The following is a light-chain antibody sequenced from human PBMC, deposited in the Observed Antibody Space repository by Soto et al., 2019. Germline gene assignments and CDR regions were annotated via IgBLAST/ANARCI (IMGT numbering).Light chain of an antibody. CDR1: QSVLYSSNNKSY. Sequence: DIVMTQSPDSLAVSLGERATINCKSSQSVLYSSNNKSYLAWFQQKPGQPPKLLIYWASNRESVVPDRFSGSGSGTDFTLSISSLQAGDVAVYYCQQYYSTPLTFGGGTKVEIK. J-gene: IGKJ4*01. CDR3: QQYYSTPLT. V-gene: IGKV4-1*01. CDR2: WAS.